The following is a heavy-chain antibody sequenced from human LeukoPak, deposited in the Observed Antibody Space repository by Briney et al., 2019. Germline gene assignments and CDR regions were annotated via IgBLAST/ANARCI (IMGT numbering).Heavy chain of an antibody. CDR1: GFTFSSYA. CDR3: AKDLSNWYDY. J-gene: IGHJ5*01. V-gene: IGHV3-23*01. Sequence: PGGFLRLSCAASGFTFSSYAMSWVRQAPGKGLEWVSSISGSGGSTTYYADSVKGRFTISRDNSKNTLYLQMNNLRAEDTAVYYCAKDLSNWYDYWGQGTLVTVSS. CDR2: ISGSGGST.